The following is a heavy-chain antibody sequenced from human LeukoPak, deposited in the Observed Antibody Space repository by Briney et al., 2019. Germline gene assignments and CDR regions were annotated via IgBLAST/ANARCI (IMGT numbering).Heavy chain of an antibody. V-gene: IGHV3-33*06. CDR1: GFTFSSYG. CDR3: AKSQKGYSYGYYFDY. D-gene: IGHD5-18*01. J-gene: IGHJ4*02. CDR2: IWYDGSNK. Sequence: PGRSLRLSCAASGFTFSSYGMHWVRQAPGKGLEWVAVIWYDGSNKYYADSVKGRITISRDNSKNTLYLQMNSLRAEDTAVYYCAKSQKGYSYGYYFDYWGQGTLVTVSS.